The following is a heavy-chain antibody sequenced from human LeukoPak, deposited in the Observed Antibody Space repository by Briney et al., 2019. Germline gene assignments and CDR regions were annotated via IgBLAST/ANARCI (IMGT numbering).Heavy chain of an antibody. CDR3: ARDRSYYGDAFDV. Sequence: GGSLRLSCAASGFTFENYWMTWVRQAPGKGLEWVATIKGDGSEKFHVDSVKGRLTISRDNANNSLSLQMNSLRVEDTAVYYCARDRSYYGDAFDVWGQGTKVTVSS. D-gene: IGHD1-26*01. V-gene: IGHV3-7*01. CDR2: IKGDGSEK. J-gene: IGHJ3*01. CDR1: GFTFENYW.